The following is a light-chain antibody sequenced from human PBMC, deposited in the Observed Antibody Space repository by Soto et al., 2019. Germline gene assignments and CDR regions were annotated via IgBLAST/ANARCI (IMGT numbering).Light chain of an antibody. V-gene: IGKV4-1*01. CDR1: QSVLYSSNNKNY. Sequence: DIVMTQSPDSLAVSLGERATINCKSSQSVLYSSNNKNYLAWYQQKTGQPPKLLIYWASTRESGVPDRFSGSGSVTDFTLTISSLQAEDVPLYYCQQYYSTPLTFGHGTKVEIK. CDR3: QQYYSTPLT. CDR2: WAS. J-gene: IGKJ1*01.